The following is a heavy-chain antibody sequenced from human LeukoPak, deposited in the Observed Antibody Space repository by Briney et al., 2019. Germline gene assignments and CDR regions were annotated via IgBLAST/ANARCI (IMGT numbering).Heavy chain of an antibody. CDR1: GFTFSSYG. D-gene: IGHD4-17*01. V-gene: IGHV3-30*02. CDR3: ARDKYGDSAFDI. CDR2: IRYDGSNK. J-gene: IGHJ3*02. Sequence: PGGSLRLSCAASGFTFSSYGMHWVRQAPGKGLEWVAFIRYDGSNKYYADSVKGRFTISRDNSKNTLYLQMNSLRAEDTAVYYCARDKYGDSAFDIWGQGTMVTVSS.